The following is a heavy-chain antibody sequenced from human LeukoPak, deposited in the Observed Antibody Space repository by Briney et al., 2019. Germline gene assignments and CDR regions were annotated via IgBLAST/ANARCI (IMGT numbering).Heavy chain of an antibody. J-gene: IGHJ4*02. V-gene: IGHV1-69*04. Sequence: SVNVSFTASGGTFTIYAISWVRQAPGQGLEWMGRIIPILGIANYAQKFQGRVTITADKSTSTAYMELSSLRSEDTAVYYCAESAVAGLYFDYWGQGTLVTVSS. CDR3: AESAVAGLYFDY. CDR1: GGTFTIYA. D-gene: IGHD6-19*01. CDR2: IIPILGIA.